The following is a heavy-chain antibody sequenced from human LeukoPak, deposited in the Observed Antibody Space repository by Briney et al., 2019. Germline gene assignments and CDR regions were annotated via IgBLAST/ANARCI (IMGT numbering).Heavy chain of an antibody. CDR1: GFTFSNYW. CDR3: ARDKKSGESSEIDY. J-gene: IGHJ4*02. V-gene: IGHV3-74*01. CDR2: INRDGSTT. Sequence: GGALRLFCAASGFTFSNYWVHWVRQAPGKGLVWVSRINRDGSTTNYADSVKGRFTVSRDNAKNTLNLQMNRLRAEDTAVYHCARDKKSGESSEIDYWGQGTLVTVSS. D-gene: IGHD3-10*01.